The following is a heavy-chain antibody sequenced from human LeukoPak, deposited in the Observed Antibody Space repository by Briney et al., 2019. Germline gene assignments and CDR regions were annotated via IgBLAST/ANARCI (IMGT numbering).Heavy chain of an antibody. D-gene: IGHD2-2*01. J-gene: IGHJ5*02. V-gene: IGHV4-30-4*08. Sequence: PSEPLSLTCTVSGGSLSSGDYYWSWIRQPPGKGLEWIGYIYYSGSTYYNPSLKSRVTISVDTSKNQFSLKLSSVTAADTAVYYCARHNYCSSTSCYSPWGQGTLVTVSS. CDR3: ARHNYCSSTSCYSP. CDR2: IYYSGST. CDR1: GGSLSSGDYY.